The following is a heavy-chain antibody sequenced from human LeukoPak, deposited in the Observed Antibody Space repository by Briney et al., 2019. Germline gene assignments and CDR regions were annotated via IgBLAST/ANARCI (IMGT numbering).Heavy chain of an antibody. CDR3: ARGARYIREGVNWFDP. D-gene: IGHD3-9*01. V-gene: IGHV3-21*01. CDR2: ISSSSSYI. CDR1: GFTFSSYS. J-gene: IGHJ5*02. Sequence: PGGSLRLSCAASGFTFSSYSMNWVRQAPGKGLEWVSSISSSSSYIYYADSVKGRFTISRDNAKNSLYLQMNSLRAEDTAVYYCARGARYIREGVNWFDPWGQGTLVTVSS.